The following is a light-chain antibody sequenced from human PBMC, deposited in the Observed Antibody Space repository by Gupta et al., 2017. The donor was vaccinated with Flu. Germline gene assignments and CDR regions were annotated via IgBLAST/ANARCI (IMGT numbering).Light chain of an antibody. Sequence: HVAWYQQYPGKAPTLIIFDVSHRPSGISDRISGSQSGTTASLTISGLQPEDEADYYCQSFASNIAHLFGTGTQVTVL. CDR1: H. J-gene: IGLJ1*01. V-gene: IGLV2-14*03. CDR3: QSFASNIAHL. CDR2: DVS.